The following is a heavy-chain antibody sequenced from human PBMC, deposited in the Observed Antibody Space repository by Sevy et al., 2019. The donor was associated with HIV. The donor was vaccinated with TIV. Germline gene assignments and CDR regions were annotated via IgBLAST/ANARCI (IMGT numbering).Heavy chain of an antibody. J-gene: IGHJ4*02. CDR2: FDPEDGER. Sequence: ASVKVSCKVSGKNLNNLPMHWVRQAPGKGLEWMGRFDPEDGERIYAQKFQGRVTMTEDTSRDTAYMELNSLRSEETAMYYCATTREYYEDNSGYLDYWGQGILVTVSS. D-gene: IGHD3-16*01. CDR1: GKNLNNLP. CDR3: ATTREYYEDNSGYLDY. V-gene: IGHV1-24*01.